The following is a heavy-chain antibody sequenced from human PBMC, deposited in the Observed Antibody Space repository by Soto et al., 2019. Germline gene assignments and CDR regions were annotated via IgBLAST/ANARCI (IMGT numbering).Heavy chain of an antibody. CDR1: GFTFSSYS. D-gene: IGHD1-26*01. J-gene: IGHJ6*02. V-gene: IGHV3-21*01. CDR2: ISSSSSYI. CDR3: ARDRGPGSYYSYYYYYGMDV. Sequence: EVQLVESGGGLVKPGGSLRLSCAASGFTFSSYSMNWVRQAPGKGLEWVSSISSSSSYIYYADSVKGRFTISRDNAKNSLYLQMNSLRAEDTAVYYCARDRGPGSYYSYYYYYGMDVWGQGTTVTVSS.